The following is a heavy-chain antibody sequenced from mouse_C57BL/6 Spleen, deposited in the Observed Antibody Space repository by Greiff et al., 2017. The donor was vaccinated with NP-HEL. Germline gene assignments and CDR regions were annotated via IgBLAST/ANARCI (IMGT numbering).Heavy chain of an antibody. Sequence: DVMLVESGGGLVQPGGSLKLSCAASGFTFSDYYMYWVRQTPEKRLEWVAYISNGGGSTYYPDTVKGRFTISRDNAKNTLYLQMSRLKSEDTAMYYCARRDSNHEYFDVWGTGTTVTVSS. CDR1: GFTFSDYY. J-gene: IGHJ1*03. CDR2: ISNGGGST. V-gene: IGHV5-12*01. D-gene: IGHD2-5*01. CDR3: ARRDSNHEYFDV.